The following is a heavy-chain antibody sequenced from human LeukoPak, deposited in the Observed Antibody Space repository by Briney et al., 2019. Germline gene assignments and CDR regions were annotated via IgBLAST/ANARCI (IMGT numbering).Heavy chain of an antibody. CDR3: ARDLLRFVN. Sequence: ASVRVSCKASGYTFTSFEINWVRQATGQGLEWMGWMNPNSGNTVYAQKFQGRVTITADKSTSTAYMELSSLRSEDTAVYYCARDLLRFVNWGQGTLVTVSS. V-gene: IGHV1-8*01. D-gene: IGHD3-3*01. J-gene: IGHJ4*02. CDR1: GYTFTSFE. CDR2: MNPNSGNT.